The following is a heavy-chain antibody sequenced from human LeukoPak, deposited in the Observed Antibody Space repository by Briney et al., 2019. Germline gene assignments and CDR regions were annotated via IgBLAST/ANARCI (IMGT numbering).Heavy chain of an antibody. CDR1: GFTLSSYW. CDR3: ARKPLSGGYGGTIDY. CDR2: INNDGVST. D-gene: IGHD5-12*01. Sequence: GESLRLSCATSGFTLSSYWMHWVRQVPGKGLEWLSRINNDGVSTSYADSVKGRFTISRDNAKNTLYLRMNSLRAEGTAIYYCARKPLSGGYGGTIDYWGQGTLVTVSS. J-gene: IGHJ4*02. V-gene: IGHV3-74*01.